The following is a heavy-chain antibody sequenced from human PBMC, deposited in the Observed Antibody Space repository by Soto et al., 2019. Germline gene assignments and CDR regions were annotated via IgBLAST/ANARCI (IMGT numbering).Heavy chain of an antibody. D-gene: IGHD4-17*01. Sequence: QVQLVESGGGVVQPGRSLRLSCAASGCTFSSYGMHWVRQAPGKGLEWVAVISYDGSNKYYADSVKGRFTISRDNSKNTLYLQMNSLRAEDTAVYYCANIRSTTVTTGYFDYWGQGTLVTVSS. J-gene: IGHJ4*02. CDR1: GCTFSSYG. CDR3: ANIRSTTVTTGYFDY. V-gene: IGHV3-30*18. CDR2: ISYDGSNK.